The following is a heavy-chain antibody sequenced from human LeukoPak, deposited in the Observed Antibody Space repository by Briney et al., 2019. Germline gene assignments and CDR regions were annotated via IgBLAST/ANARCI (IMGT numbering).Heavy chain of an antibody. Sequence: GGSLRLSCAASGFTFSSYSMNWVRQAPRKGLEWVSYISSSSSTIYYADSVKGRFTISRDNAKNSLYLQMNSLRAEDTAVYYCARDLGFGSIFGVANWFDPWGQGTLVTVSS. V-gene: IGHV3-48*01. D-gene: IGHD3-3*01. CDR1: GFTFSSYS. CDR2: ISSSSSTI. J-gene: IGHJ5*02. CDR3: ARDLGFGSIFGVANWFDP.